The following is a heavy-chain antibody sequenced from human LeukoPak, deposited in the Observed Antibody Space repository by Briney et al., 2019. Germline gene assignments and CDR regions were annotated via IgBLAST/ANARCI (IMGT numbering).Heavy chain of an antibody. CDR2: ISAYNAKT. Sequence: ASVKVSCKASGYTFINYGISWVRQAPGQRLEWMGWISAYNAKTNSAQKLQGRVTMTTDTSTSTAYMELTSLTSDDTAVYYCARDYYDTSGPHVFDYWGQGTLVTVSS. D-gene: IGHD3-22*01. CDR1: GYTFINYG. V-gene: IGHV1-18*01. CDR3: ARDYYDTSGPHVFDY. J-gene: IGHJ4*02.